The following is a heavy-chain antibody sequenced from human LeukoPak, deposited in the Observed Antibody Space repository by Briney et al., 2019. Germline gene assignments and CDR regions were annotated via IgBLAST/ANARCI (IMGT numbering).Heavy chain of an antibody. J-gene: IGHJ4*02. Sequence: PGGSLRLSSAASGFTFSSYAMHWVRDAPGEALEWVAVISYDGSNKYDADSVKGRFTISRDNSKNSLYLQMNSLRAEDTAVYYCARDIAAVIDYWGQGTLVTVSS. V-gene: IGHV3-30*04. D-gene: IGHD6-13*01. CDR1: GFTFSSYA. CDR3: ARDIAAVIDY. CDR2: ISYDGSNK.